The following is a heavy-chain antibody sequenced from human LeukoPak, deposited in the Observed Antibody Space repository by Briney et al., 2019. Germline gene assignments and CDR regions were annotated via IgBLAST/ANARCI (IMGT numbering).Heavy chain of an antibody. CDR2: ISVSSGRT. CDR3: ATSGLAATGPYWNFDL. D-gene: IGHD6-13*01. Sequence: GGSLRLSCAPSRFTLSNYAMSWGREAPGKRREWGSAISVSSGRTYYADSVKGRFTISRDNSKNTVYLEMTSLRAEDRALYFCATSGLAATGPYWNFDLWGRGTLVTVSS. V-gene: IGHV3-23*01. CDR1: RFTLSNYA. J-gene: IGHJ2*01.